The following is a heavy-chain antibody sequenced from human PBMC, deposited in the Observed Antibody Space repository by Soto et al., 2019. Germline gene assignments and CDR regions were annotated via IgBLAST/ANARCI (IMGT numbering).Heavy chain of an antibody. Sequence: GKGLEWVAVISYDGSNKYYADSVKGRFTISRDNSKNTLYLQMNSLRAEDTAVYYCAKDLVAAAGTVAVAGFFDYWGKRTLVTVTS. J-gene: IGHJ4*02. CDR2: ISYDGSNK. CDR3: AKDLVAAAGTVAVAGFFDY. V-gene: IGHV3-30*18. D-gene: IGHD6-13*01.